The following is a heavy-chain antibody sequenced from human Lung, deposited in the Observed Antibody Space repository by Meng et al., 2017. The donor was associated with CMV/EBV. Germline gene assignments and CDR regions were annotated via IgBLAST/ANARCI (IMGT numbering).Heavy chain of an antibody. CDR2: IYSGGST. CDR3: ASGGNCSSTSCYVY. V-gene: IGHV3-53*01. J-gene: IGHJ4*02. D-gene: IGHD2-2*01. CDR1: GFPFSSAW. Sequence: GGSLRLXCAASGFPFSSAWMSWVRQAPGKGLEWVSVIYSGGSTYYADSVKGRFTISRDNSKNTLYLQMNSLRAEDTAVYYCASGGNCSSTSCYVYWGQGTLVTVSS.